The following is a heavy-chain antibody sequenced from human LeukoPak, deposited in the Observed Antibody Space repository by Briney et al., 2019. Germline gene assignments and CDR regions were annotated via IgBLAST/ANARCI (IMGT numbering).Heavy chain of an antibody. CDR1: GFTFSDYY. J-gene: IGHJ4*02. Sequence: PGGSLRLSCAASGFTFSDYYMSWIRQAPGKGLEWVSYISSSGSTIYYADSVKGRFTISRDNAKNSLYLQMNNLRAEDTAVYYCARSLPSRHIVVVTATFDYWGQGTLVTVSS. CDR3: ARSLPSRHIVVVTATFDY. CDR2: ISSSGSTI. D-gene: IGHD2-21*02. V-gene: IGHV3-11*01.